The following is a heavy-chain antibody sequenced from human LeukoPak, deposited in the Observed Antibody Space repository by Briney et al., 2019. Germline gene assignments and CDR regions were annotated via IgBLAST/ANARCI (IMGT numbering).Heavy chain of an antibody. J-gene: IGHJ4*02. CDR3: ARVYSSSWYDFDY. CDR2: INPNSGGT. CDR1: GYTFTGYY. D-gene: IGHD6-13*01. V-gene: IGHV1-2*06. Sequence: ASVKVSCKASGYTFTGYYMHWVRQAPGQGLEWMGRINPNSGGTNYAQKFQGRVTMTRDTSISTAYMELSRLRSDDTAVYYCARVYSSSWYDFDYWGQGTLVTVSS.